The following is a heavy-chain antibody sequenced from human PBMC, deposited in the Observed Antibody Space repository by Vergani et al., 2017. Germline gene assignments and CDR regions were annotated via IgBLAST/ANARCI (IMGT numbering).Heavy chain of an antibody. V-gene: IGHV1-2*02. J-gene: IGHJ6*02. CDR2: INPNSGGT. D-gene: IGHD3-10*01. Sequence: QVQLVQSGAEVKKPGASVKVSCKASGYTFTGYHMHWVRQAPGQGLEWMGWINPNSGGTNYAQKFQGRVTMTRDTSISTAYMELSRLRSDDTAVYYCARESSHMVRGVLYYYGMDVWGQGTTVTVSS. CDR1: GYTFTGYH. CDR3: ARESSHMVRGVLYYYGMDV.